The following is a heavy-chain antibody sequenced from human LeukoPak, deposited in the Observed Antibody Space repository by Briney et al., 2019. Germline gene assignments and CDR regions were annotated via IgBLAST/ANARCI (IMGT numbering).Heavy chain of an antibody. Sequence: ASVKVSCKASGGTFSSYAISWVRQAPGQGLEWMGWMSPNSGDTGYAQKFQDRVTMTRNTSISTAYMELSSLRSDDTAVYCCARGPPNWGYDYWGPGTLVTVSS. CDR1: GGTFSSYA. CDR3: ARGPPNWGYDY. J-gene: IGHJ4*02. V-gene: IGHV1-8*02. CDR2: MSPNSGDT. D-gene: IGHD7-27*01.